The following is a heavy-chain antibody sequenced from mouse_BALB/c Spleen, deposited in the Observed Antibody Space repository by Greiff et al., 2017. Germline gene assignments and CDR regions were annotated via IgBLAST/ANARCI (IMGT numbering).Heavy chain of an antibody. CDR1: GYTFTSYW. V-gene: IGHV1-87*01. CDR2: IYPGDGDT. CDR3: APNWDFDY. D-gene: IGHD4-1*01. Sequence: VQLQQSGAELARPGASVKLSCKASGYTFTSYWMQWVKQRPGQGLEWIGAIYPGDGDTRYTQKFKGKATLTADKSSSTAYMQLSSLASEDSAVYYCAPNWDFDYWGQGTTLTVSS. J-gene: IGHJ2*01.